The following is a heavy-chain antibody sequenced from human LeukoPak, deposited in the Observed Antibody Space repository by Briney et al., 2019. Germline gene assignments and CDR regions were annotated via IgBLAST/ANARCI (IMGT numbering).Heavy chain of an antibody. V-gene: IGHV3-48*03. Sequence: GGSLRPSCAASGFTFSSYEMNWVRQAPGKGLEWVSYISSSGSTIYYADSVKGRFTISRDNAKNSLYLQMNSLRAEDTAVYYCARVGYSGYDWEFDYWGQGTLVTVSS. D-gene: IGHD5-12*01. CDR1: GFTFSSYE. CDR3: ARVGYSGYDWEFDY. CDR2: ISSSGSTI. J-gene: IGHJ4*02.